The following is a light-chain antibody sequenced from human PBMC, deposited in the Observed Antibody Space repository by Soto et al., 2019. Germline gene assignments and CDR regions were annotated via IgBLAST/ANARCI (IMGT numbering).Light chain of an antibody. CDR2: GAS. CDR1: QSVSSS. J-gene: IGKJ1*01. Sequence: EIVMTQSPATLSVSPGETATLSCRASQSVSSSLAWYQQKPGQAPRLLISGASTRATGIPARFSGSGSGTEFTLNISSLQSEDFAVYYCQQYNNGPRAFGQGTKVEIK. CDR3: QQYNNGPRA. V-gene: IGKV3-15*01.